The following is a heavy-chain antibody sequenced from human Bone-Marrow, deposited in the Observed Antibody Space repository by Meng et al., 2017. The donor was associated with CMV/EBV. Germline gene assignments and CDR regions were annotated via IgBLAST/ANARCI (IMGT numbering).Heavy chain of an antibody. J-gene: IGHJ3*02. V-gene: IGHV3-21*04. CDR1: GFTFSSYS. Sequence: GESMKISCAASGFTFSSYSMNWVRQAPGKGLEWVSSISSSSSYIYYADSVKGRFTISRDNAKNSLYLQMNSLRAEDTALYYCARYSSSTAFDILGQGTMVTVSS. D-gene: IGHD6-13*01. CDR2: ISSSSSYI. CDR3: ARYSSSTAFDI.